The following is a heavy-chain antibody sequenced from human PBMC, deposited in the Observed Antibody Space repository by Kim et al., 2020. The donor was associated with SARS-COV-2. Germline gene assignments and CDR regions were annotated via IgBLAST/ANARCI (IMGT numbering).Heavy chain of an antibody. CDR3: ARRRIVVATLGIYYYDSGLDY. CDR2: INHSGST. V-gene: IGHV4-34*01. J-gene: IGHJ4*02. Sequence: SETLSLTCAVYGGSFSGYYWSWIRQPPGKGLEWIGEINHSGSTNYNPSLKSRVTISVDTSKNQFSLKVSSVTAADTAVYYCARRRIVVATLGIYYYDSGLDYWGQGTLVTVSS. D-gene: IGHD3-22*01. CDR1: GGSFSGYY.